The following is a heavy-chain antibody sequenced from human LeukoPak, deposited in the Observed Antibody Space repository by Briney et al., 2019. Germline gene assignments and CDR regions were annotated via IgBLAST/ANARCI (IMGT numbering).Heavy chain of an antibody. J-gene: IGHJ4*02. CDR2: IYTGGNT. Sequence: GGSLRHSCAASLFTVSSTYMSWVRPAPGKGPEWVSLIYTGGNTYYADSVKGRFTLSRDNSKNKVYLQMNSLRVEDTAMYYCATISDLLFYFDSWGQGTLVTVSS. CDR3: ATISDLLFYFDS. CDR1: LFTVSSTY. V-gene: IGHV3-66*01.